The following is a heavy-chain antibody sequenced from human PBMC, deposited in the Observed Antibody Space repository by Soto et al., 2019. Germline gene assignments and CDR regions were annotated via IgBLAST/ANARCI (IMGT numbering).Heavy chain of an antibody. CDR3: APTSAGGGSQGPMDG. V-gene: IGHV1-69-2*01. Sequence: EVQLVQSGAEVKKPGATVKISCKVSGFKFIDYYLYWVQQAPGKALEWMGRVDPEDGETVYSEKFQGRLTITADTSRDRAHMALSGLPSAETALYFCAPTSAGGGSQGPMDGWGQGTTVIVSS. CDR1: GFKFIDYY. D-gene: IGHD6-13*01. CDR2: VDPEDGET. J-gene: IGHJ6*02.